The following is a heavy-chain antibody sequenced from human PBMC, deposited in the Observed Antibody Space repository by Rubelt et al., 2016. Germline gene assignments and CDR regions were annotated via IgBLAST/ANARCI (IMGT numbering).Heavy chain of an antibody. V-gene: IGHV3-23*01. CDR1: GFTFSSYA. CDR3: ANHYSPHAHYYGMDV. J-gene: IGHJ6*02. CDR2: ISGSGGST. Sequence: EVQLLESGGGLVQPGGSLRLSCAASGFTFSSYAMSWVRQAPGQGLEWDSAISGSGGSTYYADSGRGLFTISRDNSENTLYLQMNSLRAEDTAVYYCANHYSPHAHYYGMDVWGQGTTVTVSS. D-gene: IGHD4-11*01.